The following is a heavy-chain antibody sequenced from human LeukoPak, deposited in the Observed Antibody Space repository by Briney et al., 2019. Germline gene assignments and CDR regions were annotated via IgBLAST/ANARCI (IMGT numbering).Heavy chain of an antibody. D-gene: IGHD4-17*01. Sequence: ASVKVSCKASGYTFTGYYMHWVRQAPGQGREWMGWINPNSGGTNYAQKFQGRVTMTRDTSISTAYMELSRLRSDDTAVYYCARATTVTTYGYYYMDVWGKGTTVTVSS. CDR1: GYTFTGYY. CDR2: INPNSGGT. CDR3: ARATTVTTYGYYYMDV. V-gene: IGHV1-2*02. J-gene: IGHJ6*03.